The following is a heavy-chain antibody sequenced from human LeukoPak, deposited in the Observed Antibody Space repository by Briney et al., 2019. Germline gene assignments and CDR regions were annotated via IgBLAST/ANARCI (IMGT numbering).Heavy chain of an antibody. J-gene: IGHJ6*02. Sequence: GGSLRLSCAAYGFTFSSYAMHWVRQAPGKGLEWVAVISYDGSNKYYADSVKGRFTISRDNSKNTLYLQMNSLRAEDTAVYYCARDTYYDFWSGYWGYYYYGMDVWGQGTTVTVSS. CDR2: ISYDGSNK. D-gene: IGHD3-3*01. CDR3: ARDTYYDFWSGYWGYYYYGMDV. V-gene: IGHV3-30-3*01. CDR1: GFTFSSYA.